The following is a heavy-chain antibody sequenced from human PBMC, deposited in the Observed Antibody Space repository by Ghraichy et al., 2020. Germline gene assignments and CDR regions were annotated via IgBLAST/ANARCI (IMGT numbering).Heavy chain of an antibody. CDR1: GYSFTSYW. J-gene: IGHJ3*02. CDR2: IYPGDSDT. CDR3: ARHAVNRAAAGTSAFDI. Sequence: GESLNISCKGSGYSFTSYWIGWVRQMPGKGLEWMGIIYPGDSDTRYSPSFQGQVTISADKSISTAYLQWSSLKASDTAMYYCARHAVNRAAAGTSAFDIWGQGTMVTVSS. V-gene: IGHV5-51*01. D-gene: IGHD6-13*01.